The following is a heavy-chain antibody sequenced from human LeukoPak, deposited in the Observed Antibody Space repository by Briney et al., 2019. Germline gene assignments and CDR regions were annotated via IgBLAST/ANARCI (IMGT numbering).Heavy chain of an antibody. J-gene: IGHJ6*03. CDR1: GYTFIDYY. CDR3: ARWASGNYYYYYMDV. V-gene: IGHV1-2*02. CDR2: INPYRGDT. D-gene: IGHD6-25*01. Sequence: ASVKVSCKASGYTFIDYYIHWVRQAPGQGLEWVGWINPYRGDTNYAQKFQGRVTMTRDTSISTAYMELSRLRSDDTAVYYCARWASGNYYYYYMDVWGKGTTVTISS.